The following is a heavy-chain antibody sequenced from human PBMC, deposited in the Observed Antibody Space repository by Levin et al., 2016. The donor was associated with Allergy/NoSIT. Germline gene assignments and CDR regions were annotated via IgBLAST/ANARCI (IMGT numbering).Heavy chain of an antibody. CDR3: ARGGAIGHKVWFDP. CDR2: IYYSGST. V-gene: IGHV4-31*03. J-gene: IGHJ5*02. CDR1: GGSISSGGYY. Sequence: SETLSLTCTVSGGSISSGGYYWSWIRQHPGKGLEWIGYIYYSGSTYYNPSLKSRVTISVDTSKNQFSLKLSSVTAADTAVYYCARGGAIGHKVWFDPWGQGTLVTVSS. D-gene: IGHD2-21*01.